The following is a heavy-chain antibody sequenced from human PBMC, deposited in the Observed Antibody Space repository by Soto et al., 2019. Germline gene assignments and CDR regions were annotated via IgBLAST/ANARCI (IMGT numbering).Heavy chain of an antibody. CDR1: GFTFDDYA. Sequence: AGGSLRLSCAASGFTFDDYAMHWVRQAPGKGLEWVSGISWNSGSIGYADSVKGRFTISRDNAKDSLYLQMNSLRAEDTALYYCAKDTFPGVGATTADYYYYGMDVWGQGTTVTVSS. V-gene: IGHV3-9*01. J-gene: IGHJ6*02. D-gene: IGHD1-26*01. CDR3: AKDTFPGVGATTADYYYYGMDV. CDR2: ISWNSGSI.